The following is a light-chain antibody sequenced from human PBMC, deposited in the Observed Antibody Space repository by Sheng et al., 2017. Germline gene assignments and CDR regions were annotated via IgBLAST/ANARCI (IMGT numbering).Light chain of an antibody. CDR1: QTISTN. J-gene: IGKJ1*01. CDR2: GAS. Sequence: IQMTQSPSSLSASVGDRVTITCRAGQTISTNLNWYQQKPGKAPELLIYGASNLQRGVPSRFKGSGSGTDFTLTISSLQPEDFATYYCQQSYSTLWTFGQGTKVEIK. CDR3: QQSYSTLWT. V-gene: IGKV1-39*01.